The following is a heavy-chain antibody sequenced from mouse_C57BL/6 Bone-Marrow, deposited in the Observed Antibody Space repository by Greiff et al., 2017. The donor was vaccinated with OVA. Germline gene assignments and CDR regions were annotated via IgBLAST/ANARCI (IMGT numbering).Heavy chain of an antibody. CDR1: GFNIKDDY. Sequence: EVQLQESGAELVRPGASVKLSCTASGFNIKDDYMHWVKQRPEQGLEWIGWIDPENGDTEYASQFQGKATITADTSSNTAYLQLSSLTSKDTAVEYCTTSSNYGFAYWGQGTLVTVSA. V-gene: IGHV14-4*01. J-gene: IGHJ3*01. CDR3: TTSSNYGFAY. D-gene: IGHD2-5*01. CDR2: IDPENGDT.